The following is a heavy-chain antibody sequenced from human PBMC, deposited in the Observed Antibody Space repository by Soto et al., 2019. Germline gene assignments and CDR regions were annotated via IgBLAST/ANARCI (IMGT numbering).Heavy chain of an antibody. CDR1: GFTFSSYA. D-gene: IGHD3-10*01. J-gene: IGHJ5*02. Sequence: GGSLRLSCAASGFTFSSYAMSWVRQAPGKGLEWVSAISGSGGSTYYADSVKGRLTISRDNSKNTLYLQMNSLRAEDTAVYYCAKVAHYYGSASWFDPWGQGTLVTVSS. V-gene: IGHV3-23*01. CDR3: AKVAHYYGSASWFDP. CDR2: ISGSGGST.